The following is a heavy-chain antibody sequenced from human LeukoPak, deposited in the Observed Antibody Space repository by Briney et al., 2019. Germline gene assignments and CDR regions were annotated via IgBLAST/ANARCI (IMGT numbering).Heavy chain of an antibody. CDR1: GFTFSSYS. D-gene: IGHD3-3*01. CDR3: ARAVSRFSREVGY. Sequence: PGGSLRLSCAASGFTFSSYSMNWVRQAPGKGLEWVSYISSSSSTIYYADSVKGRFTISRDNAKNSLYLQMNSLRAEDTAVYYCARAVSRFSREVGYWGQGTLVTVSS. CDR2: ISSSSSTI. J-gene: IGHJ4*02. V-gene: IGHV3-48*01.